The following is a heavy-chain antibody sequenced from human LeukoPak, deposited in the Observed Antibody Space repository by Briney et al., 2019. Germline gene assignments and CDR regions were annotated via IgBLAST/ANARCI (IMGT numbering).Heavy chain of an antibody. Sequence: AASVKVSCKASGYTFGSDDINWVRQATGQGLEWMGWINPNSGGTNYAQKFQGGSTMTRDTSISTAYMELSRLRSDDTAVYYCARTRVDDILTGYPYYYYYMDVWGKGTRVTISS. CDR3: ARTRVDDILTGYPYYYYYMDV. CDR2: INPNSGGT. V-gene: IGHV1-2*02. J-gene: IGHJ6*03. D-gene: IGHD3-9*01. CDR1: GYTFGSDD.